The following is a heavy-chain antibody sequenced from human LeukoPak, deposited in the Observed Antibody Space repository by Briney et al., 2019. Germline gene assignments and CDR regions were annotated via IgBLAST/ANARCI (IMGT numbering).Heavy chain of an antibody. Sequence: GGSLTLSCTASGFTFGDYAVNWVRQAPGKGLEWVASIGSPSTDIYYADSLKGRFTISRDNAKNSLYLQMNSLRAEDTAVYYCARAVNYGDPWPEYYFDFWGQGTLVTVSS. CDR2: IGSPSTDI. D-gene: IGHD4-17*01. CDR1: GFTFGDYA. V-gene: IGHV3-21*01. J-gene: IGHJ4*02. CDR3: ARAVNYGDPWPEYYFDF.